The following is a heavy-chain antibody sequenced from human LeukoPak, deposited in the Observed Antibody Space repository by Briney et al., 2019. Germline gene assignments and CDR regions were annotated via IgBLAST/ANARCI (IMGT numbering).Heavy chain of an antibody. J-gene: IGHJ2*01. CDR2: IYHSGST. D-gene: IGHD3-10*01. CDR1: GGSISSGGYS. Sequence: SQTLSLTCAVSGGSISSGGYSWGWIRQPPGKGLEWIGYIYHSGSTYYNPSLKSRVTISVDRSKNQFSLKLSSVTAADTAVYYCARGSGGSGSYYWYFDLWGRGTLVTVSS. V-gene: IGHV4-30-2*01. CDR3: ARGSGGSGSYYWYFDL.